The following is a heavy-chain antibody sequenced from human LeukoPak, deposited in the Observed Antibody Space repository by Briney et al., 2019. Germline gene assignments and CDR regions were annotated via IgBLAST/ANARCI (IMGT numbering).Heavy chain of an antibody. J-gene: IGHJ4*02. CDR2: ISSSSSYI. D-gene: IGHD1-14*01. Sequence: PGGSLRLPCAASGFTFSSYSMNWVRQAPGKGLEWVSSISSSSSYIYYADSVKGRFTISRDNAKNSLYLQMNSLRAEDTAVYYCARDHPGDYYFDYWGQGTLVTVSS. V-gene: IGHV3-21*01. CDR1: GFTFSSYS. CDR3: ARDHPGDYYFDY.